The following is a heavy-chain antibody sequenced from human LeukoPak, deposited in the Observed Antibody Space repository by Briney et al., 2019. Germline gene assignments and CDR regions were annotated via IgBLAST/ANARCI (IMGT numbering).Heavy chain of an antibody. D-gene: IGHD6-6*01. CDR1: GGSISSYY. V-gene: IGHV4-59*01. CDR2: IHYVGST. Sequence: KPSETLSLTCTVSGGSISSYYWSWIRQPPGKGLEWIGYIHYVGSTSYNPSLKSRVSISVDTSNKQFSLKLTSVTAADTAVYYCARVEYSSASQYSYYYYMDVWGKGTTVTVSS. CDR3: ARVEYSSASQYSYYYYMDV. J-gene: IGHJ6*03.